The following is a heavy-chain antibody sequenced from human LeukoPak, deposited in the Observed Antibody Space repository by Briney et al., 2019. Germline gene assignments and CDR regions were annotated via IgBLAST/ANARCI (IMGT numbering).Heavy chain of an antibody. V-gene: IGHV4-39*07. CDR1: GGSISSSSYY. Sequence: SETLSLTCTVSGGSISSSSYYWGWIRQPPGKGLEWIGSIYYSGSTYFNPSLKSRVTISVDTSKNQLSLKLSSVTAADTAVYYCARDNRYFDPGVYYYYGMDVWGQGTTVTVSS. CDR3: ARDNRYFDPGVYYYYGMDV. D-gene: IGHD3-9*01. CDR2: IYYSGST. J-gene: IGHJ6*02.